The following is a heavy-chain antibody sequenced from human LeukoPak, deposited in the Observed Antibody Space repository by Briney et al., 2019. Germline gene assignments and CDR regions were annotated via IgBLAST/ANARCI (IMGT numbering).Heavy chain of an antibody. V-gene: IGHV4-59*01. J-gene: IGHJ4*02. CDR2: VYYSGTT. CDR1: GGSISSYY. Sequence: ASETLSLTCTVSGGSISSYYWSWIRQPPGKGLEWIGYVYYSGTTNYNPSLKSRVTISVDTSKNQFSLKLTSVTAADTAVYYCAKGATNLEYWGQGTLVTVSS. D-gene: IGHD1-26*01. CDR3: AKGATNLEY.